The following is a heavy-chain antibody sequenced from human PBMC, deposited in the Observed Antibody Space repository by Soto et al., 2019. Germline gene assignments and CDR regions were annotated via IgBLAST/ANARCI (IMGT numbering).Heavy chain of an antibody. CDR1: GYAFMSYG. CDR2: TVAGSGNR. Sequence: QVQLMQSGAEVTNPAASVTLSCKTSGYAFMSYGLSWVRLAPGQGLEWMGWTVAGSGNRIYAQKFQDRINMNIDTSTNTGYMELRRLRSDDSALYFCTRVAGYGSGSRHFDNWGQGTLVTVSS. V-gene: IGHV1-18*01. D-gene: IGHD3-10*01. J-gene: IGHJ4*02. CDR3: TRVAGYGSGSRHFDN.